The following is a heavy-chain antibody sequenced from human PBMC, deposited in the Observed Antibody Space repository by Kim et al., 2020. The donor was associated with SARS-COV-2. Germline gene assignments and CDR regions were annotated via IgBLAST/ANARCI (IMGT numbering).Heavy chain of an antibody. V-gene: IGHV3-74*01. J-gene: IGHJ4*02. D-gene: IGHD5-12*01. Sequence: DSGTGRFIISRDNAKTTLYLQMNSLRAEDTAVYYCARAGDIVATDPEFDNWGQGTQVTVSS. CDR3: ARAGDIVATDPEFDN.